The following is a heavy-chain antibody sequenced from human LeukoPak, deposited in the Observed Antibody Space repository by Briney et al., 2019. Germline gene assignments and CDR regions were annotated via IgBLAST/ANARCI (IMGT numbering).Heavy chain of an antibody. D-gene: IGHD3-22*01. Sequence: GGSLRLSCAASGFTFDDYAMHWVRQAPGKGLEWVSGISWNSGSIGYADSVKGRFTISRDNAKNSLYLQMNSLRAEDTALYYCAKGTSLGYYYDSNVDYWGQGTLVTVSS. J-gene: IGHJ4*02. CDR3: AKGTSLGYYYDSNVDY. CDR1: GFTFDDYA. V-gene: IGHV3-9*01. CDR2: ISWNSGSI.